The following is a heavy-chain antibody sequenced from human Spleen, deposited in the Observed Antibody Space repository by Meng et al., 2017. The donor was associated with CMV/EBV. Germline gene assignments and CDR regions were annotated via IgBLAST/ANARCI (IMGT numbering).Heavy chain of an antibody. D-gene: IGHD2-2*02. CDR2: ILPIFGTA. J-gene: IGHJ4*02. V-gene: IGHV1-69*05. Sequence: ISWVRQDPGQGLEWMGRILPIFGTANYAKNFQGRVTITTDESRITAYMELSSLRSEDTAVYYCASVGFCSGTTCYTGDYSSRRHFEHWGQGTLVTVSS. CDR3: ASVGFCSGTTCYTGDYSSRRHFEH.